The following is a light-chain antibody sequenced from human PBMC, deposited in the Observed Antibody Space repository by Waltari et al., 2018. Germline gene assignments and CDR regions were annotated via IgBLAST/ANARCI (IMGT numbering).Light chain of an antibody. J-gene: IGLJ1*01. CDR3: CSYAGFGIYV. V-gene: IGLV2-23*02. Sequence: QSGLTQPASVSGSPGQSITISCTGTSRDVGNYNLVPWYQQYPGKAPKLMVYEVTKRASGVSDRFSGSKSGNTASLTIYGLQSEDEADYYCCSYAGFGIYVFGTGTKVTVL. CDR1: SRDVGNYNL. CDR2: EVT.